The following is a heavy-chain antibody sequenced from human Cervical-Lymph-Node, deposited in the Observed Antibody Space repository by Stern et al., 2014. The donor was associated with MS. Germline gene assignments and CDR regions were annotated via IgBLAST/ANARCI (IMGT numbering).Heavy chain of an antibody. J-gene: IGHJ4*02. Sequence: VQLVESGGGVVQPGRSLRLSCAGSGFTFSSYGMHWVRQAPGKGLEWVALIWYDGSNKYYADSAKGRFTISRDNSKNTLYLQMNSLRAEDTAVYYCARDAMYSGSYPDYWGRGTLVTVSS. CDR2: IWYDGSNK. V-gene: IGHV3-33*01. CDR3: ARDAMYSGSYPDY. D-gene: IGHD1-26*01. CDR1: GFTFSSYG.